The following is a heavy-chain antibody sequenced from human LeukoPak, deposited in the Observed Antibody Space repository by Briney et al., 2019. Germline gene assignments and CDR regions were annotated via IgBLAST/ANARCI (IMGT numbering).Heavy chain of an antibody. D-gene: IGHD6-19*01. CDR3: ARELPHISGPYYYYYYGMDV. CDR1: GFTFSSYD. V-gene: IGHV3-13*01. Sequence: PGGSLRLSCAASGFTFSSYDMHWVRHATGKGLEWVSAIGTAGDTYYPGSVKGRFTISRENAKNSLYLQMNSLRAGDTAVYYCARELPHISGPYYYYYYGMDVWGQGTTVTVSS. CDR2: IGTAGDT. J-gene: IGHJ6*02.